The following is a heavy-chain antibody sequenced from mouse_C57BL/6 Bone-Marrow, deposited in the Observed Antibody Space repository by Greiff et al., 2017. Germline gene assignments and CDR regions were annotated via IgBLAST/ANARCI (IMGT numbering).Heavy chain of an antibody. Sequence: QVTLKVSGPGLVAPSQSLSITCTVSGFSLTSYAISWVRQPPGKGLEWLGVIWTGGGTNYNSAIKSRLSISKDNSKSQVFLKMNSLQTDDTARYYCARSSYYYSYYFDYWGQGTTLTVSS. J-gene: IGHJ2*01. V-gene: IGHV2-9-1*01. CDR1: GFSLTSYA. CDR3: ARSSYYYSYYFDY. CDR2: IWTGGGT. D-gene: IGHD1-1*01.